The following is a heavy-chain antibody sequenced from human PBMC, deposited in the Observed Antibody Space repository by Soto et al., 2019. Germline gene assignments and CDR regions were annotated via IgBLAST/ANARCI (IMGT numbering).Heavy chain of an antibody. J-gene: IGHJ5*02. D-gene: IGHD3-3*01. V-gene: IGHV4-39*01. CDR1: GGSISSSSYY. Sequence: QLQLQESGPGLVKPSETLSLTCTVSGGSISSSSYYWGWIRQPPGKGLEWIGSIYYSGSTYYNPSLQSRVTISVDTSKNQYSLKQSSVTAADTAVYYCARHDFEVVNNWFDPWGQGTLVTVSS. CDR2: IYYSGST. CDR3: ARHDFEVVNNWFDP.